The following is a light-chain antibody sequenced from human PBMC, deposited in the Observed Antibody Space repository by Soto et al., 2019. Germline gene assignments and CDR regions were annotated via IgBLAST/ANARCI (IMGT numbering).Light chain of an antibody. CDR2: GAS. CDR1: QSVSSSS. V-gene: IGKV3-20*01. CDR3: QHYDNSPLT. J-gene: IGKJ4*01. Sequence: EIVLTQSPGTLSLSPGERATFSCRASQSVSSSSLVWYQQKVGQAPRLLIYGASNRATGIPDRFSGSGSGTDFTLTISRLEPEDFAVYYCQHYDNSPLTFGGGTKVEIK.